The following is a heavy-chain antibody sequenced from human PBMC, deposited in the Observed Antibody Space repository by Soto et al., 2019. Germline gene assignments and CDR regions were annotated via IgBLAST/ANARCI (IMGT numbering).Heavy chain of an antibody. CDR2: ISAYNGNT. Sequence: SVKVSCKASGYTFTSYGISWVRQAPGQGLEWMGWISAYNGNTNYAQKLQGRVTMTTDTSTSTAYMELRRLRSDDTAVYYCARDRALRGAIYGMDVWGQGTTVTVSS. V-gene: IGHV1-18*01. D-gene: IGHD2-2*01. CDR3: ARDRALRGAIYGMDV. J-gene: IGHJ6*02. CDR1: GYTFTSYG.